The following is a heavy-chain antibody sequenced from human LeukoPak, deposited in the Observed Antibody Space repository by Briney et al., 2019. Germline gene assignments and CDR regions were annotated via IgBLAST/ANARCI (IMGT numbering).Heavy chain of an antibody. J-gene: IGHJ4*02. Sequence: PGGSLRLSCAASGFTFSSYEMNWVRQAPGKGLEWVSYISSSGGTIYYADSVKGRFTFSRDNAKNSLYLQMNSLRADDTAVYYCARDEDSVWYYFDYWGQGTLVTVSS. CDR2: ISSSGGTI. D-gene: IGHD2-8*01. CDR3: ARDEDSVWYYFDY. CDR1: GFTFSSYE. V-gene: IGHV3-48*03.